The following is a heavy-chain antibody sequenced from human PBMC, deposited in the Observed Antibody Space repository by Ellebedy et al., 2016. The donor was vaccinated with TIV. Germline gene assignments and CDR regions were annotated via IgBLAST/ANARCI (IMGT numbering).Heavy chain of an antibody. D-gene: IGHD4-23*01. J-gene: IGHJ4*02. Sequence: MPSETLSLTCSVSGSSIISGSYWGSIRQHPGWGREWIGSMFLSGSTYYSPSLKSRVTISVDTSKNQFSLRLSSVTAADTAVYYCARDGAGRWDYWGPGTLVTVSS. V-gene: IGHV4-38-2*02. CDR3: ARDGAGRWDY. CDR2: MFLSGST. CDR1: GSSIISGSY.